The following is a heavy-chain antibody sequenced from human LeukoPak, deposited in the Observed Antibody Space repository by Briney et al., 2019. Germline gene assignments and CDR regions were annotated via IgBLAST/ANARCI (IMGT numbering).Heavy chain of an antibody. V-gene: IGHV3-23*01. J-gene: IGHJ4*02. CDR1: GFTFSTYA. CDR3: AKGLSGYVPFDY. Sequence: TGGSLRLSCAASGFTFSTYAMSWVRQAPGKGLEWVSVISGSGGNTYYADPAKGRFTISRDNSKNTLYLQMNSLRAEDTALYYCAKGLSGYVPFDYWGQGTLVTVSS. CDR2: ISGSGGNT. D-gene: IGHD5-12*01.